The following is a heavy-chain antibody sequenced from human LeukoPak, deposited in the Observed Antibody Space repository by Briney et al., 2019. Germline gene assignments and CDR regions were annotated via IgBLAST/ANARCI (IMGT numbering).Heavy chain of an antibody. Sequence: GGSLRLSCAASGFTFSSYAMSWVRQAPGKGLEWVSSISGTGGTTYYADSVKGRFTIPRDNSKNTLYLQMNSLRAEDTAVYYCAKTRPLFIAAADFDYWGQGTLVTVSS. CDR1: GFTFSSYA. CDR2: ISGTGGTT. D-gene: IGHD6-13*01. CDR3: AKTRPLFIAAADFDY. J-gene: IGHJ4*02. V-gene: IGHV3-23*01.